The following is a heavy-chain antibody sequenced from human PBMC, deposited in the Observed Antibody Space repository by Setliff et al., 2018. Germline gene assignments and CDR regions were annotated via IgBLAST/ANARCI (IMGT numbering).Heavy chain of an antibody. CDR3: ARDSVTLGQLERRGGFRYYDMDV. CDR2: ITPIFETA. J-gene: IGHJ6*02. Sequence: SVKVSCKASGGTLSGYALSWVRQAPGQGLEWVGGITPIFETAHYAQKFQDRVTITADKSTSTVYMELNSLISEDTAVYLCARDSVTLGQLERRGGFRYYDMDVWGQGTTGTVS. D-gene: IGHD1-1*01. CDR1: GGTLSGYA. V-gene: IGHV1-69*06.